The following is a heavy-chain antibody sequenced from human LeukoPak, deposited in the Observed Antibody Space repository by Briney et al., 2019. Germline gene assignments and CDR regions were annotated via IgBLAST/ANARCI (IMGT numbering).Heavy chain of an antibody. CDR1: GFTFDDYG. D-gene: IGHD3-22*01. CDR2: INWNGGST. V-gene: IGHV3-20*01. J-gene: IGHJ3*01. CDR3: ARGGGYDRSGYTNF. Sequence: GGSLRLSCAASGFTFDDYGMSWVRQAPGKGLEWVSGINWNGGSTGYADSVKGRFTISRDNAKNSLYLQMNSLRAEDTALYHCARGGGYDRSGYTNFWGQGTMVTVSS.